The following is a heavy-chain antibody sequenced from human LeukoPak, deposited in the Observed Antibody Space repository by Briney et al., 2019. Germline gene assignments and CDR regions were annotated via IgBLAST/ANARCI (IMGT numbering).Heavy chain of an antibody. J-gene: IGHJ1*01. CDR3: AKDSIRGSLECFQH. CDR1: GFTFSSYA. CDR2: ISESGDTK. Sequence: PGGSLRLSCAASGFTFSSYAMSWVRQAPGKGLEWVSGISESGDTKYYADSVKGRFTVSRDNFKNTLYLQMHSLRAADTAIYYCAKDSIRGSLECFQHWGQGTLVTVSS. V-gene: IGHV3-23*01. D-gene: IGHD3-10*01.